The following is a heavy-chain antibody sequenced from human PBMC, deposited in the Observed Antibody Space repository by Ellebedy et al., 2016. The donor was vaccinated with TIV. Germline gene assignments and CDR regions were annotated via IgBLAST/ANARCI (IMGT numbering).Heavy chain of an antibody. D-gene: IGHD2-21*02. CDR3: ARGGDWPKIDY. J-gene: IGHJ4*02. CDR2: MNPNSGNT. V-gene: IGHV1-8*01. CDR1: GYTFTSYD. Sequence: ASVKVSCXASGYTFTSYDINWVRQATGQGLEWMGWMNPNSGNTGYAQKFQGRVTMTRNTSISTAYMELSSLTSDDTAVYYCARGGDWPKIDYWGQGTLVTVSS.